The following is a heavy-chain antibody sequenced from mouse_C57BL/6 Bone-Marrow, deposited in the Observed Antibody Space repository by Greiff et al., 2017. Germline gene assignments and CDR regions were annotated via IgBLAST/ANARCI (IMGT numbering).Heavy chain of an antibody. V-gene: IGHV3-6*01. CDR2: ISYDGSN. J-gene: IGHJ2*01. Sequence: VQLQQSGPGLVKPSQSLSLTCSVTGYSITSGYYWNWIRQFPGNKLEWMGYISYDGSNNYNPSLKNRISITRDTSKNQFFLKLNSVTTEDTATYYCARGWLLRGYWGQGTTLTVSS. D-gene: IGHD2-3*01. CDR3: ARGWLLRGY. CDR1: GYSITSGYY.